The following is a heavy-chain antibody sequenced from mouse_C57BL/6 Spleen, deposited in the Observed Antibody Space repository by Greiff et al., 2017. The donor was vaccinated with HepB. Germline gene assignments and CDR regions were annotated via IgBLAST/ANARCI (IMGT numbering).Heavy chain of an antibody. Sequence: EVKLVESGPGMVKPSQSLSLTCTVTGYSITSGYDWHWIRHFPGNKLEWMGYISYSGSTNYNPSLKSRISITHDTSKNHFFLKLNSVTTEDTATYYCAREDSSGYVGFAYWGQGTLVTVSA. J-gene: IGHJ3*01. D-gene: IGHD3-2*02. V-gene: IGHV3-1*01. CDR3: AREDSSGYVGFAY. CDR1: GYSITSGYD. CDR2: ISYSGST.